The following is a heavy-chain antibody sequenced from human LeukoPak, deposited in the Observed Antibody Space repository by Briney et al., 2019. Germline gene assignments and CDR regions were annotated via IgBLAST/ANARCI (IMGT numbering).Heavy chain of an antibody. J-gene: IGHJ4*02. CDR3: TTDGAPSGWRGGSCDF. CDR1: GFTFINSW. Sequence: GGSLRLSCAASGFTFINSWMTWVRQAPGKGLEWVGHISGKTDSGTTVYAAPVKGRFTISTDDSENTLYLQMNSRKAGDMGVYYCTTDGAPSGWRGGSCDFWGQGTLVTVSS. CDR2: ISGKTDSGTT. V-gene: IGHV3-15*01. D-gene: IGHD6-19*01.